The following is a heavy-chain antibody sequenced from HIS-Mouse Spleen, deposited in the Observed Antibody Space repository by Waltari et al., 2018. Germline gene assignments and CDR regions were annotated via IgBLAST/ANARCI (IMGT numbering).Heavy chain of an antibody. CDR3: AREIPYSSSWYDWYFDL. Sequence: QLQLQESGPGLVKPSETLSLTCTVTGGSLSSSSYYLAWIRQPPGKGLEWIGSIYYSGSTYYNPSLKSRVTISVDTSKNQFSLKLSSVTAADTAVYYCAREIPYSSSWYDWYFDLWGRGTLVTVSS. V-gene: IGHV4-39*07. CDR2: IYYSGST. CDR1: GGSLSSSSYY. D-gene: IGHD6-13*01. J-gene: IGHJ2*01.